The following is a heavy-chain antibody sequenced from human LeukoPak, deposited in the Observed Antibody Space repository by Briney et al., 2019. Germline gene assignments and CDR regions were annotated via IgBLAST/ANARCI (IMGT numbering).Heavy chain of an antibody. V-gene: IGHV4-59*01. CDR2: IYYTGTT. D-gene: IGHD1-26*01. Sequence: SETLSLTCSVSGGSISGYYYTWIRQPPGKGLEWIGYIYYTGTTIYNPSLKSRVTLSVDTSKNQLSLKLSFVTAADTAVYYCARATVGTTTAMGYWGQGTLVTVSS. J-gene: IGHJ4*02. CDR1: GGSISGYY. CDR3: ARATVGTTTAMGY.